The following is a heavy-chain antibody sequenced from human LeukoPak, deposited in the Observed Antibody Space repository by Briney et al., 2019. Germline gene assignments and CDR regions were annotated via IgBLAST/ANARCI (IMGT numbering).Heavy chain of an antibody. D-gene: IGHD3-16*02. V-gene: IGHV4-38-2*02. CDR2: IYHSGST. CDR3: ARAPNYVWGSYRYNWFDP. CDR1: GYSISSGYY. Sequence: SETLSLTCTVSGYSISSGYYWGWIRQPPGKGLEWIGSIYHSGSTYYNPSLKSRVTISVDTSKNQFSLKLSSVTAADTAVYYCARAPNYVWGSYRYNWFDPWGQGTLVTVSS. J-gene: IGHJ5*02.